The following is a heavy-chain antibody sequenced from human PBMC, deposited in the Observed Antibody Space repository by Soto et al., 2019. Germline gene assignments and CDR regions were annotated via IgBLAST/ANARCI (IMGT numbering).Heavy chain of an antibody. V-gene: IGHV4-39*01. Sequence: QLQLQGSGPGLVKPSETLSLTCTVSGGSISSSRFYWGWIRQSPGKGLEWIGSISYSGNNYYNPSLKSRFTLSVATSKSQFSLKLTSVTAADTAVYYCARGFGKFTTTRSWGYWGQGTLVTVSS. CDR1: GGSISSSRFY. CDR3: ARGFGKFTTTRSWGY. CDR2: ISYSGNN. D-gene: IGHD3-10*01. J-gene: IGHJ4*02.